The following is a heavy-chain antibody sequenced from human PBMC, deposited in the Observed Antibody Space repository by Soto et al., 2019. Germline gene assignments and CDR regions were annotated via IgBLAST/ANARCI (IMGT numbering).Heavy chain of an antibody. CDR1: GGSISSSSYY. J-gene: IGHJ6*02. V-gene: IGHV4-39*01. D-gene: IGHD3-9*01. Sequence: PSETLSLTCTVSGGSISSSSYYWGWIRQPPGKGLEWIGSIYYSGSTYYNPSLKSRVTISVDTSKNQFSLKLCSVTAADTAVYYCARHQTSGSPTYYGILTGGYGMDVWGQGTTVTVSS. CDR2: IYYSGST. CDR3: ARHQTSGSPTYYGILTGGYGMDV.